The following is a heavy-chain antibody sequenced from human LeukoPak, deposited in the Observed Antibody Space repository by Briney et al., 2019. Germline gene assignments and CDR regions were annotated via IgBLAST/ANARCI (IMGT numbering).Heavy chain of an antibody. J-gene: IGHJ3*02. CDR1: GFTFSSYW. D-gene: IGHD3-10*01. CDR3: AIWGGLITMVRGVIGGNDAFDI. CDR2: IKQDGSEK. V-gene: IGHV3-7*01. Sequence: GSLRLSCAASGFTFSSYWMSWVRQAPGKGLEWVSNIKQDGSEKYYVDSVKGRFTISRDNAKNSLYLQMNSLRADDTAVYYCAIWGGLITMVRGVIGGNDAFDIWGQGTMVTVSS.